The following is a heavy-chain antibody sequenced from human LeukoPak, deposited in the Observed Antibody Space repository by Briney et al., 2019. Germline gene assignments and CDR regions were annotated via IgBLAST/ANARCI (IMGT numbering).Heavy chain of an antibody. V-gene: IGHV3-21*01. D-gene: IGHD3-10*01. Sequence: GGSLRLSCAASGFTFSSYSMNWVRQAPGKGLEWVSSISSSSSYIYYADSVKGRFTISRDNAKNSLYLQMNSLRAEDTAVYYCARGEAYYGSGSYSAEYLQHWGQGTLVTVSS. CDR2: ISSSSSYI. CDR1: GFTFSSYS. J-gene: IGHJ1*01. CDR3: ARGEAYYGSGSYSAEYLQH.